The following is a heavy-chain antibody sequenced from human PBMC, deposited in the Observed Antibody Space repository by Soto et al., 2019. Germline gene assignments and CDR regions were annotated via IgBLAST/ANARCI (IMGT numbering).Heavy chain of an antibody. CDR1: GFTFSTYS. D-gene: IGHD6-13*01. V-gene: IGHV3-48*02. CDR3: ATLAAAGPTGWFDP. CDR2: VGSSGTTI. J-gene: IGHJ5*02. Sequence: GGSLRLSCATSGFTFSTYSMSWVRQAPGKGLEWVSHVGSSGTTIYHADSVKGRFTVSRDNAKNSLYLQMSSLRDEDTAVYYCATLAAAGPTGWFDPWGQGTLVTVSS.